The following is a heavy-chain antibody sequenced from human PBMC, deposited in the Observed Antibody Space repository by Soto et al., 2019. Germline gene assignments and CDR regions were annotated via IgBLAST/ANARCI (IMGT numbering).Heavy chain of an antibody. CDR2: IYYSGST. V-gene: IGHV4-30-4*01. J-gene: IGHJ5*02. Sequence: PSETLSLTCTVSGGSLSSGDYYWSWIRQPPGKGLEWIGYIYYSGSTYYNPSLKSRVTISVDTSKNQFSLKLSSVTAADTAVYYCAREVALGWHNWFDPWGQGTLVTVPQ. CDR3: AREVALGWHNWFDP. D-gene: IGHD2-8*02. CDR1: GGSLSSGDYY.